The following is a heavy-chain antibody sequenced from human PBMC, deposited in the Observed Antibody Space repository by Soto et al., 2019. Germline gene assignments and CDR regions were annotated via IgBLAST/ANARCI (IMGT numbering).Heavy chain of an antibody. CDR3: ARGGSSSSFDY. CDR1: GGSISSGGYY. J-gene: IGHJ4*02. V-gene: IGHV4-31*03. Sequence: SETLSLTCTVSGGSISSGGYYWSWIRQHPGKGLEWIGYIYYSGSTYYNPSLKSRVTISVDTSKNQFSLKLSSVTAADTAVYYCARGGSSSSFDYWGQGTLVTVSS. D-gene: IGHD6-6*01. CDR2: IYYSGST.